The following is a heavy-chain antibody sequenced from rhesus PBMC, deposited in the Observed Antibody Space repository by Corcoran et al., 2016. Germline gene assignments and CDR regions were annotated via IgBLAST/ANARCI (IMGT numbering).Heavy chain of an antibody. J-gene: IGHJ4*01. D-gene: IGHD6-13*01. V-gene: IGHV4-65*01. CDR2: ISGSSSST. Sequence: QVQLQESGPAVVKPSETLSLTCAVSGGSISSSNWWSWIRHSPGKGLEWIGFISGSSSSTYYNPSLKSRVTLSTDTSKNQFSLKLSSVTAADTAVYYCARASLSWFPYDYWGQGVLVTVSS. CDR1: GGSISSSNW. CDR3: ARASLSWFPYDY.